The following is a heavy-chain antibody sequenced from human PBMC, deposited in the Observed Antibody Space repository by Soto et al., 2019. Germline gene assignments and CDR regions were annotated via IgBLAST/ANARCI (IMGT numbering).Heavy chain of an antibody. CDR1: GFTFSSYG. Sequence: GGSLRLSCAASGFTFSSYGMHWVRQAPGKGLEWVAVIWYDGSNKYYADSVKGRFTISRDNSKNTLYLQMNSLRAEDTAVYYCARGVSSSLYYYYYYMDVWGKGTTVTVSS. CDR3: ARGVSSSLYYYYYYMDV. CDR2: IWYDGSNK. V-gene: IGHV3-33*01. D-gene: IGHD6-6*01. J-gene: IGHJ6*03.